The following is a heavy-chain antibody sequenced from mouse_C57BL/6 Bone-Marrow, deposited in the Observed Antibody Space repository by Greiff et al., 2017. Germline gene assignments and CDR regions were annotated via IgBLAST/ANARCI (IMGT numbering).Heavy chain of an antibody. V-gene: IGHV1-54*01. D-gene: IGHD2-3*01. J-gene: IGHJ2*01. CDR2: INPGSGGT. CDR3: ARGPYDTLDY. CDR1: GYAFTNYL. Sequence: QVQLKQSGAELVRPGTSVKVSCKASGYAFTNYLIEWVKQRPGQGLEWIGVINPGSGGTNYNEKFKGKATLTADKSSSTAYIQLSRLTSEDSAVYFCARGPYDTLDYWGQGTTLTVSS.